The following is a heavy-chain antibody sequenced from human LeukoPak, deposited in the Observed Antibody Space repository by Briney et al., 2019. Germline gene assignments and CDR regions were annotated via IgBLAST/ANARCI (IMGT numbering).Heavy chain of an antibody. J-gene: IGHJ4*02. CDR3: ARSGSSGYYYEFGY. CDR1: GGSISSYY. D-gene: IGHD3-22*01. Sequence: SETLSLTCTVSGGSISSYYWSWIRQPPGKGLEWIGYIYYSGSTNYNPPLKSRVTISVDTSKNQFSLKLSSVTAADTAVYYCARSGSSGYYYEFGYWGQGTLVTVSS. V-gene: IGHV4-59*08. CDR2: IYYSGST.